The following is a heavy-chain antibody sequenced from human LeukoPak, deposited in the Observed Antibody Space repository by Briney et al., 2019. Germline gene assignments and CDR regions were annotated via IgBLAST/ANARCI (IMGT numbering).Heavy chain of an antibody. CDR3: ARRREHYYGSGSYNASYYYYYMDV. CDR1: SGSFSGYY. V-gene: IGHV4-34*01. D-gene: IGHD3-10*01. J-gene: IGHJ6*03. CDR2: INHSGST. Sequence: SETLSLTCAVYSGSFSGYYWSWIRQPPGKGLEWIGEINHSGSTNYNPSLKSRVTISVDTSKNQFSLKLSSVTAADTAVYYCARRREHYYGSGSYNASYYYYYMDVWGKGTTVTVSS.